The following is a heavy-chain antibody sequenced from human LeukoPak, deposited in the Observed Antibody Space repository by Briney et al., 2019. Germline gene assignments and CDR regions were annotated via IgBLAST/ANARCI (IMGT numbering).Heavy chain of an antibody. D-gene: IGHD1-26*01. CDR3: AKGKWAAFDY. CDR1: GFTFSSFP. CDR2: ISGSDGTT. V-gene: IGHV3-23*01. J-gene: IGHJ4*02. Sequence: GGSLRLSCAASGFTFSSFPMSWVRQAPGKGLEWVSGISGSDGTTYYADSVKGRFTISRDNSKNTLYLQMNSLRAEDTAVYYCAKGKWAAFDYWGQGTLVTVSS.